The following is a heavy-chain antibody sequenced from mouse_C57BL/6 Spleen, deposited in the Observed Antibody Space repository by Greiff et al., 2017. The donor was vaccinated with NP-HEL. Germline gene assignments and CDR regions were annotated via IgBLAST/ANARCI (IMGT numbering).Heavy chain of an antibody. CDR2: IHPNSGST. CDR3: ARKGGKTGSFYYAMDY. Sequence: QVQLQQPGAELVKPGASVKLSCKASGYTFTSYWMHWVKQRPGQGLEWIGMIHPNSGSTNYNEKFKSKATLTVDKSSSTAYMQLSSLTSEDSAVYYCARKGGKTGSFYYAMDYWGQGTSVTVSS. V-gene: IGHV1-64*01. D-gene: IGHD4-1*01. CDR1: GYTFTSYW. J-gene: IGHJ4*01.